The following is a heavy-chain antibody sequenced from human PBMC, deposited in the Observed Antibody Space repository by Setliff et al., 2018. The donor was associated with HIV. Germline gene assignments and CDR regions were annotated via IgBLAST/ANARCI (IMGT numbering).Heavy chain of an antibody. CDR3: ARQGAGYYYDSSEYYTGNGFDM. Sequence: LSLTCSVSGYSINTAYYWGWIRQSPGKGLEWIGGFHHSGSTHYNPSLKSRVTISAQTSNNKVSLQLNSVTASDTAVYYCARQGAGYYYDSSEYYTGNGFDMWGQGTMVTVSS. CDR1: GYSINTAYY. J-gene: IGHJ3*02. CDR2: FHHSGST. V-gene: IGHV4-38-2*01. D-gene: IGHD3-22*01.